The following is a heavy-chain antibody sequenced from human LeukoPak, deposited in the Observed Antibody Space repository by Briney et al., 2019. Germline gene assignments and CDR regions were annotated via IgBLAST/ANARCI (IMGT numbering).Heavy chain of an antibody. D-gene: IGHD3-22*01. J-gene: IGHJ4*02. CDR1: GFTVSSNY. CDR2: IYSGGST. V-gene: IGHV3-53*01. CDR3: ARDSSGYFVY. Sequence: GGSLRLSCAASGFTVSSNYMSWVHQAPGKGLEWVSVIYSGGSTYYADSVEGRFTISRDNSKNTLYLQMNSLRAEDTAVYYCARDSSGYFVYWGQGTLVTVSS.